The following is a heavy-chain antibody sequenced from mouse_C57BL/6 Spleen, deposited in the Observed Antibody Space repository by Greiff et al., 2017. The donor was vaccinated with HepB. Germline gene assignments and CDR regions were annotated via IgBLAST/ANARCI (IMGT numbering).Heavy chain of an antibody. CDR1: GFSFNTYA. J-gene: IGHJ3*01. Sequence: EVKVVESGGGLVQPKGSLKLSCAASGFSFNTYAMNWVRQAPGKGLEWVARIRSKSNNYATYYADSVKDRFTISRDDSESMLYLQINNLKTEDTAMYYCVRTDDGLWFAYWGQGTLVTVSA. V-gene: IGHV10-1*01. CDR3: VRTDDGLWFAY. CDR2: IRSKSNNYAT. D-gene: IGHD2-3*01.